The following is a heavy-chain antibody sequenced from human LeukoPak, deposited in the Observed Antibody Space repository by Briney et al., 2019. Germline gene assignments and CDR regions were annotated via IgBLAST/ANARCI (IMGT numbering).Heavy chain of an antibody. D-gene: IGHD3-22*01. CDR2: ISGSGGST. CDR3: ANNQGYYDSSGYYGNC. Sequence: PGGSLRLSCAASGFTFSSYAMSWVRQAPGKGLEWVSAISGSGGSTYYADSVKGRFTIPRDNSKNTLYLQMNSLRAEDTAVYYCANNQGYYDSSGYYGNCWGQGTLVTVSS. CDR1: GFTFSSYA. V-gene: IGHV3-23*01. J-gene: IGHJ4*02.